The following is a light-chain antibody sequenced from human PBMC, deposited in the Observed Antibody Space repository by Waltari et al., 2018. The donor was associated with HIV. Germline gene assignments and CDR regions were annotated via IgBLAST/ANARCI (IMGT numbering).Light chain of an antibody. V-gene: IGLV2-23*01. J-gene: IGLJ3*02. CDR1: SSDVGRYNV. Sequence: QSALTQPASVSGSPGQSITISCTGTSSDVGRYNVVSWYQQHPGKAPKLMIDEDNTRPSGVSNRFSGSKSGNTASLTISGLQAEDEADYYCCSYTGSTTWVFGGGTKLTVL. CDR3: CSYTGSTTWV. CDR2: EDN.